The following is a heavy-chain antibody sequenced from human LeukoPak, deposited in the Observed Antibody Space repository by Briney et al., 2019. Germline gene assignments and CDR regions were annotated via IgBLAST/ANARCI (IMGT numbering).Heavy chain of an antibody. D-gene: IGHD3-22*01. CDR2: INPNSGGT. J-gene: IGHJ4*02. CDR1: GYTFTGYY. CDR3: ARSSYYDSDGYFAF. Sequence: GASVKVSCKASGYTFTGYYMHWVRQAPGQGLEWMGWINPNSGGTNYAQKLQGRVTMTRDTSISTAYMELSRLRSDDTAVYYCARSSYYDSDGYFAFWGQGTLLTVSS. V-gene: IGHV1-2*02.